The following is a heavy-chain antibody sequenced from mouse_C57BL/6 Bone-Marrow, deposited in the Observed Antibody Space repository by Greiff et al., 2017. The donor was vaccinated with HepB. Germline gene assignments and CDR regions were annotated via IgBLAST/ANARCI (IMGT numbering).Heavy chain of an antibody. CDR2: LDPNSGGT. CDR3: ARGGTYYGNFYWYFDV. V-gene: IGHV1-72*01. CDR1: GYTFTSYW. J-gene: IGHJ1*03. D-gene: IGHD2-10*01. Sequence: QVQLQQPGAELVKPGASVKLSCKASGYTFTSYWMHWVKQRPGRGLEWIGRLDPNSGGTKYNEKFKSKATLTVDKPSSTAYMQLSSLTSEDSAVYYCARGGTYYGNFYWYFDVWGTGTTVTVSS.